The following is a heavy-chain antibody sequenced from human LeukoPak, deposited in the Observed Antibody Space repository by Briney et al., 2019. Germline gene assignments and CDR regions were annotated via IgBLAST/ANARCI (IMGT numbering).Heavy chain of an antibody. CDR2: IRSKPFGGTT. CDR3: TVGGSYYLAGTDY. V-gene: IGHV3-49*04. J-gene: IGHJ4*02. Sequence: PGGSLRLSCVASGFTFSTYGMSWVRQAPGKGLEWVGFIRSKPFGGTTEYAASVKGRFTISRDESERIAYLQMNNLKTEDTAVYYCTVGGSYYLAGTDYWGQGILVTVSS. D-gene: IGHD3-16*01. CDR1: GFTFSTYG.